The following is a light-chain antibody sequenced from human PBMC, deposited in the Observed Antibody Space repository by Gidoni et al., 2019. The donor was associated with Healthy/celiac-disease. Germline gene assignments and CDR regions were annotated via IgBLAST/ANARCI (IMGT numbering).Light chain of an antibody. CDR1: SSNIGSNT. Sequence: QSVLTQPPSASGTPGQRVTISCSGSSSNIGSNTVNWYQQLPGTAPKLLIYSTNQRPSGVPDRFSGSKSGTSASLAISGLQAEDEADYYCAAWDDSLNGPGVVFGGGTKLTVL. CDR3: AAWDDSLNGPGVV. V-gene: IGLV1-44*01. CDR2: STN. J-gene: IGLJ2*01.